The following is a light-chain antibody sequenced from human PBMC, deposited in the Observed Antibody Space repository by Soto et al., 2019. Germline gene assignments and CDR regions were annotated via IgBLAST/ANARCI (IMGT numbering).Light chain of an antibody. V-gene: IGLV2-14*01. CDR2: QVT. CDR1: SSDLAIYNY. Sequence: QSVLTQPASVSGSPGQSITISCTGTSSDLAIYNYVSWYQQQPGKAPKLMIYQVTNRPSGVSNRFSGSRSGNTASLTISGLKAEDEADSDCRSYTDSRHYGFGNVTEVTDL. CDR3: RSYTDSRHYG. J-gene: IGLJ1*01.